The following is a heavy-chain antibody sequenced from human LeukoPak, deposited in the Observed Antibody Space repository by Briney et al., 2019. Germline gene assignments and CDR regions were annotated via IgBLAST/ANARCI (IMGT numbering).Heavy chain of an antibody. CDR2: ISGSGGST. V-gene: IGHV3-23*01. CDR3: XKMXSXXXXIDY. Sequence: GGSLRLSCAASGFTFSSYAMSWVRQAPGKGLEWVSAISGSGGSTYYADSVKGRFTISRDNSKNTLYLQMNSLRAEDTAVYYCXKMXSXXXXIDYWGQGTLVTVS. CDR1: GFTFSSYA. J-gene: IGHJ4*02.